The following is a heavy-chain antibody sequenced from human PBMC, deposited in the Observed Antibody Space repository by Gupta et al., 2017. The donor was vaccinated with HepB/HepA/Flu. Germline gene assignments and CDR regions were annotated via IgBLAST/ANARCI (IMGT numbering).Heavy chain of an antibody. J-gene: IGHJ4*02. CDR3: ARGTGYSSRWYENYS. V-gene: IGHV1-69*01. CDR2: IIPVFGTT. CDR1: GGPFSFFA. Sequence: QVQLVQSAAVVKRPGSSVKVACKASGGPFSFFAINWVRQAPGQGLEWMGGIIPVFGTTNYAQKFQGRVTIAADESKSTAYMELSSLRNDDTAVYYCARGTGYSSRWYENYSWGQGTLVTVSS. D-gene: IGHD6-13*01.